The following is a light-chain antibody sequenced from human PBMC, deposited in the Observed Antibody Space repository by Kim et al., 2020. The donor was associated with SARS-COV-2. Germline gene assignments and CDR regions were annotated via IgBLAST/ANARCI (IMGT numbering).Light chain of an antibody. CDR2: DVT. CDR3: SSYAGRNDLV. V-gene: IGLV2-8*01. Sequence: QSALTQPPSASGSPGQSVDISCTGTSSDVGRYNYVSWYQHHPGRAPKLIIYDVTKRPTGVPDRFSGSKSGNTASLTVSGLQAEDEADYYCSSYAGRNDLVFGGGTQLTVL. CDR1: SSDVGRYNY. J-gene: IGLJ2*01.